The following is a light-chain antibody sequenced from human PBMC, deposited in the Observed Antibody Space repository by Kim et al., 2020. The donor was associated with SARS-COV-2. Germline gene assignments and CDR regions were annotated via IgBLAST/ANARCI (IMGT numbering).Light chain of an antibody. V-gene: IGLV4-69*01. CDR3: QTWGTGIPV. CDR2: LNGDGSH. J-gene: IGLJ3*02. CDR1: SGHSSYA. Sequence: QPVLTQSPSASASLGASVKLTCTLSSGHSSYAIAWHQQQPEKGPRYLMKLNGDGSHSKGDGIPDRFSGSSSGAERYLTICSLQSEDEAYYYCQTWGTGIPVFGGGTKLTVL.